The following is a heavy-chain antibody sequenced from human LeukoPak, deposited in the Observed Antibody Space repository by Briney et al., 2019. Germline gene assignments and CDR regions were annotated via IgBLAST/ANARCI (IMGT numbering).Heavy chain of an antibody. CDR1: GFTFSSYA. D-gene: IGHD2-2*01. Sequence: GGSLRLSCAASGFTFSSYAMHWVRQAPGKGLEWVAVMSYDGSNKYYADSVKGRFTISRDNSKNTLYLQMNSLRAEDTAVYYCARGEYCSSTSCHYYYYYYMDVWGKGTTVTVSS. V-gene: IGHV3-30*01. J-gene: IGHJ6*03. CDR3: ARGEYCSSTSCHYYYYYYMDV. CDR2: MSYDGSNK.